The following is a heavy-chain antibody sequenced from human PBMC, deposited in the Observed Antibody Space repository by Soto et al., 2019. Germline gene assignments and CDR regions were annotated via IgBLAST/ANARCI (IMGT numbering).Heavy chain of an antibody. CDR1: GFTFSSYA. Sequence: RLSCAASGFTFSSYAMSWVRQAPGKGLEWVSAISGSGGSTYYADSVKGRFTISRGNSKNTLYLQMNSLRAEDTAVYYCAKGGYYDSSGYFIFDPWGQGTLVTVSP. V-gene: IGHV3-23*01. CDR2: ISGSGGST. J-gene: IGHJ5*02. D-gene: IGHD3-22*01. CDR3: AKGGYYDSSGYFIFDP.